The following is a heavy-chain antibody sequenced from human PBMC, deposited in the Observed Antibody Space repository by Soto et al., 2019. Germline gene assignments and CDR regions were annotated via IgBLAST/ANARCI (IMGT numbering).Heavy chain of an antibody. Sequence: QVQLQQWGAGLLKPSETLSLTCAVYGGSFSGYYWSWIRQPPGKGLEWIGEINHSGSTNYNPSLKSRVTISVDTSKNQFSLKLSSVTAADTAVYYCARGRRRGSSWYNWFDPWGQGTLVTVSS. D-gene: IGHD6-13*01. CDR1: GGSFSGYY. CDR3: ARGRRRGSSWYNWFDP. V-gene: IGHV4-34*01. CDR2: INHSGST. J-gene: IGHJ5*02.